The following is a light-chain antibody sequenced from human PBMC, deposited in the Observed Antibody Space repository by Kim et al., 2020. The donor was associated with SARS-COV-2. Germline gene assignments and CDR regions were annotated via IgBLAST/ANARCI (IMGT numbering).Light chain of an antibody. J-gene: IGLJ3*02. V-gene: IGLV3-21*01. CDR3: QVWDSSSDHWV. CDR1: NIRSKS. CDR2: YDG. Sequence: SYELTQPPSVSVAPGKTARITCGGNNIRSKSVHWYQLKSGQAPVLVVYYDGQRPSGIPERFSGSNSGYTAALTISRVETGDEADYYCQVWDSSSDHWVFGGGTKLTVL.